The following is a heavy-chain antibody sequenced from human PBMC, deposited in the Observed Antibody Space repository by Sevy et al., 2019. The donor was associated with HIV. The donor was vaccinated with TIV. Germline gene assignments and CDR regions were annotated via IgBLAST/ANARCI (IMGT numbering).Heavy chain of an antibody. CDR1: GFTFSSYG. CDR2: IWYDGSNK. V-gene: IGHV3-33*01. J-gene: IGHJ6*02. CDR3: ARDMGGGSSTSCYTHYYYYGMDV. D-gene: IGHD2-2*02. Sequence: GGSLRLSCAASGFTFSSYGMHWVRQAPGKGLEWVAVIWYDGSNKYYADSVKGRFTISRDNSKNTLYLQMNSLRAEDTAVEYCARDMGGGSSTSCYTHYYYYGMDVWGQGTTVTVSS.